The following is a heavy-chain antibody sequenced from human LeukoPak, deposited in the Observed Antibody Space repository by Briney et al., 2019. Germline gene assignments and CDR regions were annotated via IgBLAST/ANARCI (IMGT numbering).Heavy chain of an antibody. CDR2: ISYDGSNK. V-gene: IGHV3-30*18. D-gene: IGHD6-13*01. CDR3: AKAIAAAGLDY. CDR1: GFTFSSYG. J-gene: IGHJ4*02. Sequence: PGRSLRLSCAASGFTFSSYGMHWVRQAPGKGLEWVAVISYDGSNKYYADSVRGRFTISRDNSKNTLYLQMNSLRAEDTAVYYCAKAIAAAGLDYWGLGTLVTVSS.